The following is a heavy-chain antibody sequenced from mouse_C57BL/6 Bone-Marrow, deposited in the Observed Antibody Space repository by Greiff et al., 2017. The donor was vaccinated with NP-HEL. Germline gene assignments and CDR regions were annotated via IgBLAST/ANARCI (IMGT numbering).Heavy chain of an antibody. D-gene: IGHD2-3*01. CDR1: GYTFTTYP. CDR2: FHPYNDDT. V-gene: IGHV1-47*01. J-gene: IGHJ1*03. Sequence: LQESGAELVKPGASVKMSCKASGYTFTTYPIEWMKQNHGKSLEWIGNFHPYNDDTKYNEKFKGKATLTVEKSSSTVYLELSRLTSDDSAVYYCARRAYDGYSYWYFDVWGTGTTVTVSS. CDR3: ARRAYDGYSYWYFDV.